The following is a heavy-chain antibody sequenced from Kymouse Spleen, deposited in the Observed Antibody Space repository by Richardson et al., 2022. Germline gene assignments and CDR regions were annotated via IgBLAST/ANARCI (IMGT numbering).Heavy chain of an antibody. J-gene: IGHJ4*02. CDR3: ARVITMVRGVIFDY. D-gene: IGHD3-10*01. Sequence: EVQLVESGGGLVQPGGSLRLSCAASGFTFSSYSMNWVRQAPGKGLEWVSYISSSSSTIYYADSVKGRFTISRDNAKNSLYLQMNSLRDEDTAVYYCARVITMVRGVIFDYWGQGTLVTVSS. CDR1: GFTFSSYS. CDR2: ISSSSSTI. V-gene: IGHV3-48*02.